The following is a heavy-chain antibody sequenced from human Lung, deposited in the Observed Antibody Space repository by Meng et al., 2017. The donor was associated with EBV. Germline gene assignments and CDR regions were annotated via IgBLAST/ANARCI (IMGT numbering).Heavy chain of an antibody. Sequence: QVHLGQSGAEVKKPGGSVKVSCKASGYTFTSYGISWVRQAPGQGLEWMGWISAYNGNTNYAQKLQGRVTMTTDTSTSTAYMELRSLRSDDTAVYYCAASSSSWYQNWFDPWGQGTLVTVSS. CDR2: ISAYNGNT. CDR3: AASSSSWYQNWFDP. D-gene: IGHD6-13*01. CDR1: GYTFTSYG. V-gene: IGHV1-18*01. J-gene: IGHJ5*02.